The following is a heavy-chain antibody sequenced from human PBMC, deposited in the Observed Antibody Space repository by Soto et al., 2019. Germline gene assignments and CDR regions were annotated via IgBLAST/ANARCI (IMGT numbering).Heavy chain of an antibody. J-gene: IGHJ4*02. V-gene: IGHV3-23*01. CDR3: ARGGDYGGDSDYFDY. D-gene: IGHD2-21*02. CDR1: GFTFSSYA. CDR2: ISGSGGST. Sequence: EVQLLESGGGLVQPGGSLRLSCAASGFTFSSYAMSWVRQAPGKGLEWVSAISGSGGSTYYADSVKGRFTISRDNSKNSLYLQMNSLRAEDTAVYYCARGGDYGGDSDYFDYWGQGTLVTVSS.